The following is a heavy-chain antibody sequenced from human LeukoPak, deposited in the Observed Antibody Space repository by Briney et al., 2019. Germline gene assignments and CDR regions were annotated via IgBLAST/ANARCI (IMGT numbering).Heavy chain of an antibody. Sequence: GGTLRLSCAASGFTFSSYGVSWVRQAPGKGLEWVSGISGSGGSTYYADSVKGRFTISRDNSKNTLYLQMNSLRADDTAVYYCAKDPRNTIFGVVTIDYGGQGTLGTVSS. CDR2: ISGSGGST. D-gene: IGHD3-3*01. J-gene: IGHJ4*02. V-gene: IGHV3-23*01. CDR3: AKDPRNTIFGVVTIDY. CDR1: GFTFSSYG.